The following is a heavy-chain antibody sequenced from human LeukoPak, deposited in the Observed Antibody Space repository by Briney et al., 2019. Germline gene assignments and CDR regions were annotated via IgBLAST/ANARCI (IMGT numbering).Heavy chain of an antibody. D-gene: IGHD3-10*02. CDR3: AELGITMNGGV. J-gene: IGHJ6*04. Sequence: GGSLRLSCAASGFTFSSYEMNWVRQAPGKGLEWVSYISSSGSTIYYADSVKGRFTISRDNSKNTLYLQMNSLRAEDTAVYYCAELGITMNGGVWGKGTTVTISS. V-gene: IGHV3-48*03. CDR2: ISSSGSTI. CDR1: GFTFSSYE.